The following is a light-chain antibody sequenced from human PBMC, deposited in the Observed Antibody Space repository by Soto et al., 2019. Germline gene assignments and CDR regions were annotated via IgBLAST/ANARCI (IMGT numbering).Light chain of an antibody. CDR1: QGISNY. CDR3: QKYDSAPWT. J-gene: IGKJ1*01. Sequence: DIQMTQSPSSLSASVRDRVTITCRASQGISNYLAWYQQKPGKVPKLLIYAASTLQSGVPSRFSGSGSVTDFTLTINSLQPEDVATYYCQKYDSAPWTFGQGTKVEIK. CDR2: AAS. V-gene: IGKV1-27*01.